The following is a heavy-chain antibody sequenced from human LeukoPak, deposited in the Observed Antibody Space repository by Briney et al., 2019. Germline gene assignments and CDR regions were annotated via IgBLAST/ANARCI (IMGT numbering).Heavy chain of an antibody. CDR2: INPNSGGT. V-gene: IGHV1-2*06. D-gene: IGHD5-24*01. CDR1: GYTFTGYY. CDR3: ASLRDGYNFDYYYMDV. J-gene: IGHJ6*03. Sequence: ASVKVSCKASGYTFTGYYMHWVRQAPGQGLEWMGRINPNSGGTNYAQKFQGRVTMTRDTSISTAYMELSRLRPDDTAVYYCASLRDGYNFDYYYMDVWGKGTTVTVSS.